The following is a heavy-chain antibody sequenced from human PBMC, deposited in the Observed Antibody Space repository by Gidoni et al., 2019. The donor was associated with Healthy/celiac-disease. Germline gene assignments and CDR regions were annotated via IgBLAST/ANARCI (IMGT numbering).Heavy chain of an antibody. CDR3: AIDYDSSPLVGAFDI. V-gene: IGHV1-3*01. CDR2: INAGNGNT. CDR1: GYVVTSYA. D-gene: IGHD3-22*01. Sequence: QVKLVPSGAEVKKPGASVKVSCKASGYVVTSYAMHWVRQAPGHRLEGMGWINAGNGNTKYSQKFQGRVTITRDTSASTAYMELSSLRSEDTAVYYCAIDYDSSPLVGAFDIWGQGTMVTVSS. J-gene: IGHJ3*02.